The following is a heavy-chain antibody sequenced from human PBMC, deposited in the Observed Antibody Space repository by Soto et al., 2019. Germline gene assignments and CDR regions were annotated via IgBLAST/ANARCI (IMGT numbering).Heavy chain of an antibody. V-gene: IGHV3-23*01. CDR2: ISCSGGST. Sequence: GWSLGLSCAASGFTFSSYAMSCVLQASGKGLEWVAAISCSGGSTYYADSVKGRFTISRDNSKNTLYLQINSLRAEDTAVYYCAKDDTSKYFDDCGHGTLVTVSS. CDR3: AKDDTSKYFDD. D-gene: IGHD3-16*01. J-gene: IGHJ4*01. CDR1: GFTFSSYA.